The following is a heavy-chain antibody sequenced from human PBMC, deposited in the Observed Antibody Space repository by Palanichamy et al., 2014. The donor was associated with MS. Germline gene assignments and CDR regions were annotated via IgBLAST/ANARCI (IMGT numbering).Heavy chain of an antibody. CDR2: ISSESAHI. Sequence: EVHLVESGGGPVKPGGSLRLSCAASGFTFSSHSMNWFRQSPGKGLEWVSAISSESAHIMYPDSVKGRFTISRDNARNSVYLQMNSLRAEDTAVYYCARGESRGSRTGFDYWGQGTLVTVSS. CDR1: GFTFSSHS. CDR3: ARGESRGSRTGFDY. D-gene: IGHD5-18*01. V-gene: IGHV3-21*01. J-gene: IGHJ4*02.